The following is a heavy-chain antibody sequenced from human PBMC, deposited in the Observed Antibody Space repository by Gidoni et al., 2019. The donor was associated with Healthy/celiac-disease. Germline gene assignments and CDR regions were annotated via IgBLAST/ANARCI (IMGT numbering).Heavy chain of an antibody. CDR1: GFSLSTSGVG. CDR2: IYWDDDK. CDR3: AHRRGNWFDP. V-gene: IGHV2-5*02. Sequence: QITLKESGPTLVKPTQTLTLTCTFSGFSLSTSGVGVCWIRQPPGKALEGLAIIYWDDDKRYSPYLKSRLTITKDTSKNQVVLTMTNMDPVDTATYYCAHRRGNWFDPWGQGTLVTVSS. J-gene: IGHJ5*02.